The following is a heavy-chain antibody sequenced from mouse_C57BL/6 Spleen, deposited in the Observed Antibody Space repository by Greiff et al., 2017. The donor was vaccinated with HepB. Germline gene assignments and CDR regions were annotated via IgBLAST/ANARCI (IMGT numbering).Heavy chain of an antibody. CDR2: SRNKANDYTT. Sequence: EVHLVESGGGLVQSGRSLRLSCATSGFTFSDFYMEWVRQAPGKGLEWIAASRNKANDYTTEYSASVKGRFIVSRDTSQSILYLQMNALRAEDTAIYYCARDAHWGQGTSVTVSS. J-gene: IGHJ4*01. CDR1: GFTFSDFY. V-gene: IGHV7-1*01. CDR3: ARDAH.